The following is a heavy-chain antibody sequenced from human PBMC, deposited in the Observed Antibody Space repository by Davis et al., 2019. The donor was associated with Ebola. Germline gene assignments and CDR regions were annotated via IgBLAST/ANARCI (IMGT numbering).Heavy chain of an antibody. D-gene: IGHD1-7*01. CDR2: TYYRSKWYN. J-gene: IGHJ4*02. Sequence: HSQTLSLTCAISGDSVSSNNAAWSWLRQSSSRGLEWLGRTYYRSKWYNDYAVSVKSRITIKQDTSKNQFSLQLNAVTPEDKAVYYCARATYNWNYDYWGQGTLVSVSS. CDR3: ARATYNWNYDY. V-gene: IGHV6-1*01. CDR1: GDSVSSNNAA.